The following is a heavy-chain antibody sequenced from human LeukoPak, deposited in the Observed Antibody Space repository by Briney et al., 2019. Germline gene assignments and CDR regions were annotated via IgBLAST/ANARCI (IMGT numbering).Heavy chain of an antibody. Sequence: SVKVSCKASGGTFSSYTISWVRQAPGQGLEWMGRIIPILGIANYAQKFQGRVTITAEKSTSTAYMELSSLRSEDTAVYYCARTRDYGNWYFDLWGRGTLVTVSS. CDR2: IIPILGIA. D-gene: IGHD4-17*01. CDR3: ARTRDYGNWYFDL. CDR1: GGTFSSYT. J-gene: IGHJ2*01. V-gene: IGHV1-69*02.